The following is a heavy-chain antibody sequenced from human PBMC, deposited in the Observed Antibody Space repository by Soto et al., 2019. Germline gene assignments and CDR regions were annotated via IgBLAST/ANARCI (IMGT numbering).Heavy chain of an antibody. Sequence: GASVKVSCKASGYTFTGYYMHWVRQAPGQGLEWMGWINPNSGGTNYAQKFQGWVTMTRDTSISTAYMELSRLRSDDTAVYYCARVSLTPIAGAGTGAFDIWGQGTMVTVSS. D-gene: IGHD6-19*01. CDR1: GYTFTGYY. J-gene: IGHJ3*02. V-gene: IGHV1-2*04. CDR2: INPNSGGT. CDR3: ARVSLTPIAGAGTGAFDI.